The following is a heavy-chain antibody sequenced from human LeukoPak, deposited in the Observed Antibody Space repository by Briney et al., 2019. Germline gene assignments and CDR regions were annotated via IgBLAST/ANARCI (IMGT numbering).Heavy chain of an antibody. CDR2: MNPNSGNT. D-gene: IGHD2/OR15-2a*01. CDR3: TFQRLSFLNFFGS. CDR1: GYTFTIYN. Sequence: ASVKVSCKTSGYTFTIYNINWVRQATGQGLEWMGWMNPNSGNTGYAQKFQGRVTITRNTSISTAYMELSSLRSDDTAVYYCTFQRLSFLNFFGSWGQGTLVTVSS. J-gene: IGHJ4*02. V-gene: IGHV1-8*03.